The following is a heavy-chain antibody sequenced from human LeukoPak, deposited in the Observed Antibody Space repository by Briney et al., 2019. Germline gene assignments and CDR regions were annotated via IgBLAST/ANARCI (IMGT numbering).Heavy chain of an antibody. CDR1: GFTFSSYA. D-gene: IGHD6-13*01. Sequence: GGSLRLSCAASGFTFSSYAMHWVRQAPGKGLEWVAVISYDGSNKYYADSVKGRFTISRDNSKNTLYLQMNSLRPEDTAVYFCAKDGQLGGSSWFTLYFDYWGQGTLVTVSS. CDR3: AKDGQLGGSSWFTLYFDY. V-gene: IGHV3-30-3*01. CDR2: ISYDGSNK. J-gene: IGHJ4*02.